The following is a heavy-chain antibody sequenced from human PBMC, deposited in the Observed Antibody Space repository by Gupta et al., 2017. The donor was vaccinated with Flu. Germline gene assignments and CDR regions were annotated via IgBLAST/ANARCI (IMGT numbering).Heavy chain of an antibody. J-gene: IGHJ6*02. CDR2: ITGSSSYI. Sequence: VQLVESGGGLVKPGGSLRLSCDASGFTFRSSGMNWVGKAPGKGLEWVSSITGSSSYIYYTDSVKGRFNISRDNAKNSLFLQMNSLRAEDTAVYYGAREVDGYYDYYGMDVWGQGTTVTVSS. D-gene: IGHD3-9*01. CDR3: AREVDGYYDYYGMDV. V-gene: IGHV3-21*01. CDR1: GFTFRSSG.